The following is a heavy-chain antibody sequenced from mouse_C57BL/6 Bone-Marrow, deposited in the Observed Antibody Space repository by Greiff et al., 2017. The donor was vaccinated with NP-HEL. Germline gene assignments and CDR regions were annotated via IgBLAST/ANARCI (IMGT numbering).Heavy chain of an antibody. CDR3: ARFDYDPHYYAMDY. CDR2: IYPRSGNT. Sequence: VQLVESGAELARPGASVKLSCKASGYTFTSYGISWVKQRTGQGLEWIGEIYPRSGNTYYNEKFKGKATLTADKSSSTAYMELRSLTSEDSAVYFCARFDYDPHYYAMDYWGQGTSVTVSS. J-gene: IGHJ4*01. D-gene: IGHD2-4*01. CDR1: GYTFTSYG. V-gene: IGHV1-81*01.